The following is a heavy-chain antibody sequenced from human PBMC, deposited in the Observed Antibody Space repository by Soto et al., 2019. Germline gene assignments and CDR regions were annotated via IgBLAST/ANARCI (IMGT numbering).Heavy chain of an antibody. CDR3: TTWLGRN. V-gene: IGHV3-15*07. D-gene: IGHD6-19*01. J-gene: IGHJ1*01. CDR1: GFTFNYAY. Sequence: EVQLVESGGGLVKPGGSLRLSCAASGFTFNYAYMTWVRQAPGKGLEWVGRIKTKTDGGTADYAAPVKGRFTISRDDSTNTLYLQMNSLKSEDTAIYYCTTWLGRNWGQGTLVTVSS. CDR2: IKTKTDGGTA.